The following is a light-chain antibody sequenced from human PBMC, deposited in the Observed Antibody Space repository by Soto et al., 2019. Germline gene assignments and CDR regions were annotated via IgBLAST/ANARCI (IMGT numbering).Light chain of an antibody. CDR2: KAS. J-gene: IGKJ1*01. CDR3: QQYSSYWT. V-gene: IGKV1-5*03. CDR1: QSISYW. Sequence: DIQMTQPPSTLSASVGDRVTITCRASQSISYWLAWYQQKPGKAPKLLIYKASSLESGVPSRFSGSGSGTEFTLTISSLQPDDFATYYCQQYSSYWTFGQGTKVDIK.